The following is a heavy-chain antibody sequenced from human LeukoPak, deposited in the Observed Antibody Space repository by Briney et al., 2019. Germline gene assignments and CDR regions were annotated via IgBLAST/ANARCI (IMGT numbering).Heavy chain of an antibody. Sequence: LPGGSLRLSCAASGFTFSSYAMHWVRQAPGKGLEWVAVISYDGSNKYYADSVKGRFTISRDNSKNTLYLQMNSLRAEDTAVYYCARGTYSSGWYYYYGMDVWGQGTTVTVSS. J-gene: IGHJ6*02. CDR1: GFTFSSYA. D-gene: IGHD6-19*01. CDR2: ISYDGSNK. CDR3: ARGTYSSGWYYYYGMDV. V-gene: IGHV3-30*04.